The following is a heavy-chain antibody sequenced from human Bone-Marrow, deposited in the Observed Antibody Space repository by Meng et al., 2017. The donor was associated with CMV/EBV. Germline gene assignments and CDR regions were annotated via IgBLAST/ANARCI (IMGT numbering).Heavy chain of an antibody. CDR1: GFTFDDYG. CDR2: INWNGGST. V-gene: IGHV3-20*04. Sequence: GGSLKISCAASGFTFDDYGMSWVRQAPGKGLEWVSGINWNGGSTGYADSVKGRFTISRDNAKNSLYLQMNSLRAEDTALYYCATRTLGTAFDYWGQGTLVTVSS. J-gene: IGHJ4*02. CDR3: ATRTLGTAFDY. D-gene: IGHD1-14*01.